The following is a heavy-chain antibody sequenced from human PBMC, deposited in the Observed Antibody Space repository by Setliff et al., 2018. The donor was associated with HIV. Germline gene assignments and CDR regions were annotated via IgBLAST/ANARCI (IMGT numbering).Heavy chain of an antibody. J-gene: IGHJ3*02. V-gene: IGHV4-4*07. CDR1: AASIRNSY. Sequence: SETLSLTCTVSAASIRNSYWTWIRQPAGKGLEWIGRIYPSGTINYNPSLKSRVTMSVDTSKNQFSLRLSSVIAADTAVYYCARDPLRSEARGFDIWGQGTMVTVSS. D-gene: IGHD3-3*01. CDR3: ARDPLRSEARGFDI. CDR2: IYPSGTI.